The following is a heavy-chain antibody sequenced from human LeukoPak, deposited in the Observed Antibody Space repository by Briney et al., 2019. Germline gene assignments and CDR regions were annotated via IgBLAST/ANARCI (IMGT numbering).Heavy chain of an antibody. CDR3: AKSQYSSGWYETYDAFDI. V-gene: IGHV3-53*05. CDR2: IYSGGST. D-gene: IGHD6-19*01. J-gene: IGHJ3*02. CDR1: GFTVSSNY. Sequence: GGSLRLSCAASGFTVSSNYMSWVRQAPGKGLEWVSVIYSGGSTYYADSVKGRFTISRDNSKNTLYLQMNSLRAEDTAVYYCAKSQYSSGWYETYDAFDIWGQGTMVTVSS.